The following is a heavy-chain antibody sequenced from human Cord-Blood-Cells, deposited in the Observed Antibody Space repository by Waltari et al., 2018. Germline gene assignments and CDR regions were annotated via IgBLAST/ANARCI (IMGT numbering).Heavy chain of an antibody. CDR3: ARDPAKYCSGGGCYGWFDP. Sequence: QVQLVQSGAEVKKPGASVKVSCKASGYTFTGYYMHWVRQAPGQGLEWMGRINPNSGGTNYAQKFQGRVTMTRDTSISTAYMELSRLRSDDTAVYYCARDPAKYCSGGGCYGWFDPWGQGTLVTVSS. D-gene: IGHD2-15*01. J-gene: IGHJ5*02. CDR1: GYTFTGYY. CDR2: INPNSGGT. V-gene: IGHV1-2*06.